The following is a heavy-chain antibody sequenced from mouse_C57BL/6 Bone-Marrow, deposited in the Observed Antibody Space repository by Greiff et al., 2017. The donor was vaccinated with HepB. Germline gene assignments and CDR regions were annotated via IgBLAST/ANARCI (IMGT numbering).Heavy chain of an antibody. J-gene: IGHJ3*01. CDR2: INPNNGGT. D-gene: IGHD2-3*01. CDR3: ASDGYYYPPPY. V-gene: IGHV1-18*01. CDR1: GYTFTDYN. Sequence: VHVKQSGPELVKPGASVKIPCKASGYTFTDYNMDWVKQSHGKSLEWIGDINPNNGGTIYNQKFKGKATLTVDKSSSTAYMELRSLTSEDTAVYYCASDGYYYPPPYWGQGTLVTVSA.